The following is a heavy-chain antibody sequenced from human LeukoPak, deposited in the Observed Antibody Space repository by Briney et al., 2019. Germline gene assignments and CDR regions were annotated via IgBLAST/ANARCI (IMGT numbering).Heavy chain of an antibody. V-gene: IGHV3-23*01. Sequence: GGSLRLSCAASGFTFGSYAMGWVRRAPEKGLEWVSAISSSGASKYYADSVKGRFTISRDNSKNSLYLQMNSLRAEDTAVYYCAREHTSMVLTFDAFDMWGQGTMVTVSS. CDR3: AREHTSMVLTFDAFDM. CDR2: ISSSGASK. CDR1: GFTFGSYA. J-gene: IGHJ3*02. D-gene: IGHD5-18*01.